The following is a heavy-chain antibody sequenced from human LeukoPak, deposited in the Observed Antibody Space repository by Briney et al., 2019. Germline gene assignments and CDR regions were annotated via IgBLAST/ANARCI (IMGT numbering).Heavy chain of an antibody. Sequence: ASVKASCKASGYTFTSYGISWVRQAPGQGLEWMGWISAYNGNTNYAQKLQGRVTMTTDTSTSTAYMELRSLRSDDTAVYYCASSVYDFWGNYYFDYWGQGTLVTVSS. CDR1: GYTFTSYG. CDR2: ISAYNGNT. D-gene: IGHD3-3*01. V-gene: IGHV1-18*01. J-gene: IGHJ4*02. CDR3: ASSVYDFWGNYYFDY.